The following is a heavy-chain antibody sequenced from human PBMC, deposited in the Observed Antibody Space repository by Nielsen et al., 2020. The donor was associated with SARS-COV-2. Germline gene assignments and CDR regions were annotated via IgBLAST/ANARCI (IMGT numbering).Heavy chain of an antibody. V-gene: IGHV4-39*01. Sequence: SETLSLTCTVSGGSISSSSYYWGWIRQPPGKGLEWIGSIYYSGSTYYNPSLKSRVTISVDTSKNQFSLKLSSVTAADTAVYYCARGGDDILTGYYLGIDWFDPWGQGTLVTVSS. CDR1: GGSISSSSYY. CDR3: ARGGDDILTGYYLGIDWFDP. J-gene: IGHJ5*02. D-gene: IGHD3-9*01. CDR2: IYYSGST.